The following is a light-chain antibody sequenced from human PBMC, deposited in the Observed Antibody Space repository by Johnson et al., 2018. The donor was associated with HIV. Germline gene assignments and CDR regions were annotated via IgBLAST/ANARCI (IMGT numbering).Light chain of an antibody. CDR3: GTWDSSLSAYV. J-gene: IGLJ1*01. CDR2: ENN. Sequence: QSVLTQPPSVSAAPGQKVTISCSGSSSNIGNNYVSWYQQLPGTAPKLLIYENNKRPSGIPDRFSGSKSGTSATLGITGLQTGDEADYYCGTWDSSLSAYVLETGTKVTVL. V-gene: IGLV1-51*02. CDR1: SSNIGNNY.